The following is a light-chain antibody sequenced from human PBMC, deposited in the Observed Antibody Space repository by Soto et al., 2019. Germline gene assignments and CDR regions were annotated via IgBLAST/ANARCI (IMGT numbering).Light chain of an antibody. J-gene: IGLJ1*01. CDR2: EVS. CDR3: SSYSDSDTKV. V-gene: IGLV2-14*01. Sequence: QSVLTQPASVSGSPGQSITISCTGTSSDVGGYNYVSWYQHHPGKAPKLMIYEVSNRPSGVSNRFSGSKSGNTASLTISGLQAEDEADYYCSSYSDSDTKVFGTGTKLTVL. CDR1: SSDVGGYNY.